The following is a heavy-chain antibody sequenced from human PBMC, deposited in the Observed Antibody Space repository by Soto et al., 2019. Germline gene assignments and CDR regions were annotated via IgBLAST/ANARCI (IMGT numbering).Heavy chain of an antibody. CDR1: GYTFTNFG. V-gene: IGHV1-18*01. CDR2: ISAYNGNT. J-gene: IGHJ4*02. CDR3: ARGGTPTDY. Sequence: QVLLVQSGAEVKKPGASVKVSCKTSGYTFTNFGLSWVRQAPGQGREWLTWISAYNGNTNYAENVQGRVTMTTDTSTSTADMELRSLRSDDAAGYYCARGGTPTDYWGQGTLVTVSS. D-gene: IGHD3-16*01.